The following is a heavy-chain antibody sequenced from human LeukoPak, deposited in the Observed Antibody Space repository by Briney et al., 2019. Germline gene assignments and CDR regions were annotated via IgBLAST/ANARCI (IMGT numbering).Heavy chain of an antibody. CDR1: GGSFSGYY. V-gene: IGHV4-34*01. J-gene: IGHJ4*02. CDR2: INHSGST. Sequence: SETLSLTCAVYGGSFSGYYWSWIRQPPGKGLEWIGEINHSGSTNYNPSLKSRATISVDTSKNQFSLKLSSVTAADTAVYYCARGRRYRITIFGVVITKYYFDYWGQGTLVTVSS. CDR3: ARGRRYRITIFGVVITKYYFDY. D-gene: IGHD3-3*01.